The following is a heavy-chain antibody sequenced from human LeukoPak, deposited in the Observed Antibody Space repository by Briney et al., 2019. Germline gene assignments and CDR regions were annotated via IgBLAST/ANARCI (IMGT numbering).Heavy chain of an antibody. V-gene: IGHV4-38-2*02. CDR3: ARVYSSSWYIWFDP. Sequence: PSETLSLTCTVSGYSISSGYYWGWIRQPPGKGLEWIGSIYHSGSTYYNPSLKSRVTISVDTSKNQFSLKLSSVTAADTAVYYCARVYSSSWYIWFDPWGQGTLVTVSS. J-gene: IGHJ5*02. CDR1: GYSISSGYY. CDR2: IYHSGST. D-gene: IGHD6-13*01.